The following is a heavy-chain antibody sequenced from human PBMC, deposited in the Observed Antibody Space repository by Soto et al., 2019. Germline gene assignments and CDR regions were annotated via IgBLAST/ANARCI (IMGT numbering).Heavy chain of an antibody. CDR2: ISGYNGHT. D-gene: IGHD3-16*01. J-gene: IGHJ4*02. CDR3: ARGQYLGQRYYLDY. V-gene: IGHV1-18*01. CDR1: GYTFNGYG. Sequence: QVQLVQSGAEVKKPGASVKVSCQTSGYTFNGYGISWVRQAPGQGLEWMGWISGYNGHTEYAQKSQGRFTMTTDTSTRTVYMELRSLRYDDTAVYYCARGQYLGQRYYLDYWGQGTLVTVSS.